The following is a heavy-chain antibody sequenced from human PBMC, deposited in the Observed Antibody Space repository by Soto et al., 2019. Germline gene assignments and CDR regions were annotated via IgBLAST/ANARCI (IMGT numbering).Heavy chain of an antibody. CDR2: IIPIFGTA. V-gene: IGHV1-69*13. J-gene: IGHJ5*02. CDR3: ARDRRSSGSWFDP. D-gene: IGHD6-19*01. Sequence: SVKVSWKAAGGAINIYAISWVRQAPGQGLEWMGGIIPIFGTANYAQKFQGRVTITADESTSTAYMELSSLRSEDTAVYYCARDRRSSGSWFDPWGQGTLVTVSS. CDR1: GGAINIYA.